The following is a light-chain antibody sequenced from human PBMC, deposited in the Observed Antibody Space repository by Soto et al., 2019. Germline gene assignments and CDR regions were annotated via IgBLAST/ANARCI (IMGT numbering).Light chain of an antibody. V-gene: IGKV1-5*03. Sequence: DIQMTQSPSTLSASVGDRFTIRCQASQSISSWLAWYQQKPGKAPKLLIYKASTLKSGVPSRFSGSGSGTEFTLTISSLQPDDFATYYCQHYNSYSEAFGQGTKVDIK. CDR2: KAS. J-gene: IGKJ1*01. CDR3: QHYNSYSEA. CDR1: QSISSW.